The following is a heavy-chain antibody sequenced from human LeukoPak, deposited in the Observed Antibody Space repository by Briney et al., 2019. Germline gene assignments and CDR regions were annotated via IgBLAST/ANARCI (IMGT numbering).Heavy chain of an antibody. CDR1: GGSISSGDYY. CDR2: IYYSGST. J-gene: IGHJ4*02. V-gene: IGHV4-30-4*08. Sequence: SETLSLTCAVSGGSISSGDYYWSWIRQPPGQGLEWIGYIYYSGSTYYNPSLKSRVTISVDTSKNQFSLKLSSVTAADTAVYYCARLGYYYGSGSYYKGSYHFDYWGQGTLVTVSS. CDR3: ARLGYYYGSGSYYKGSYHFDY. D-gene: IGHD3-10*01.